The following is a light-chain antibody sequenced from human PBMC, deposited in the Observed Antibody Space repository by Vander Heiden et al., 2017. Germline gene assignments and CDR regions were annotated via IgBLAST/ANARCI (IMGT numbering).Light chain of an antibody. CDR1: QGIDNS. CDR3: QQLNSSPFS. V-gene: IGKV1-9*01. J-gene: IGKJ5*01. CDR2: AAS. Sequence: DVQLTQSPSFLSASLGDRVTITCRASQGIDNSLAWSHKKPGEAPKLLIYAASSLQIGVPPRFSGSGSGTEFTLTISSLQPEDLGTYYCQQLNSSPFSFGQGTRLHVK.